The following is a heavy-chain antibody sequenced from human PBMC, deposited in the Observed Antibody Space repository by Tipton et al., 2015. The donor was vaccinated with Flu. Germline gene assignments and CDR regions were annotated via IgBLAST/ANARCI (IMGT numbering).Heavy chain of an antibody. CDR1: GGSFSGYY. V-gene: IGHV4-34*01. D-gene: IGHD5-24*01. CDR3: ARDVDGYNGHDY. Sequence: TLSLTCAVYGGSFSGYYWSWIRQPPGKGLEWIGEINHSGSTNYNPSLKSRVTISGDTSKNQFSLKLSSVTAADTAVYYCARDVDGYNGHDYWGQGALVTVSS. CDR2: INHSGST. J-gene: IGHJ4*02.